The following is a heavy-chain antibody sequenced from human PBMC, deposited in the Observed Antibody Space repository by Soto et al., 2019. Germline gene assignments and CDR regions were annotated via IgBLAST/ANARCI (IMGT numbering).Heavy chain of an antibody. V-gene: IGHV1-46*01. CDR3: ARGQWLIVTICFNEVFDV. CDR2: INPNGGST. CDR1: GYTFTNYY. J-gene: IGHJ3*01. Sequence: QVQLVQSGAEVKKPGASVRVSCKASGYTFTNYYIDWVRQAPGQGLEWMGIINPNGGSTTYVQKYKGRWTMTGDTATSTVYMGLSSRRSETTALYCCARGQWLIVTICFNEVFDVWSKGSMVTVSS. D-gene: IGHD6-19*01.